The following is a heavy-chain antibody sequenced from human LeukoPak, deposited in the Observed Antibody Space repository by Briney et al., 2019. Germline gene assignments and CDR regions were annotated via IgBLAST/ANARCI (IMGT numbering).Heavy chain of an antibody. Sequence: GASVKVSCKASGYTFTGYYMHWVRQAPGQGVEWMGWINPNSGGTNYAQKFQGRVTMTRDTSISTAYMELSRLRSDDTAVYYCARDRRYYYGSGSYSDWGQGTLVTVSS. V-gene: IGHV1-2*02. D-gene: IGHD3-10*01. CDR3: ARDRRYYYGSGSYSD. CDR2: INPNSGGT. CDR1: GYTFTGYY. J-gene: IGHJ4*02.